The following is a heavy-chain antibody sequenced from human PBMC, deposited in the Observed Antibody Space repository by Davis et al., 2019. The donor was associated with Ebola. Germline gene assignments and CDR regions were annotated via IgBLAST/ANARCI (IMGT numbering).Heavy chain of an antibody. J-gene: IGHJ6*04. Sequence: PSGSLCLSCAVSGFSFSAYWMSWVRQAPGKGLEWVANIRQDGSAKYYVDSVKGRFIISRDNAKNSVFLQINSLRAEDTAVYYCARVGYSGYHIDYYYYGMDVWGKGTTVTVSS. CDR3: ARVGYSGYHIDYYYYGMDV. CDR1: GFSFSAYW. CDR2: IRQDGSAK. D-gene: IGHD5-12*01. V-gene: IGHV3-7*01.